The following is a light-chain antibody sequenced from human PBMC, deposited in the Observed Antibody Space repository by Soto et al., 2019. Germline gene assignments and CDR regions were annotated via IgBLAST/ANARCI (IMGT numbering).Light chain of an antibody. V-gene: IGKV3-15*01. CDR1: QSVSSN. Sequence: EIVMTQSPATLSVSPGERATLSCRASQSVSSNLAWYQQKPGQAPRLLIYGASTRATGIPARFSGSGSGTEFTLTISSLQSEEFAVYYCQQYNNWLPVYTFGQGTKLEIK. J-gene: IGKJ2*01. CDR2: GAS. CDR3: QQYNNWLPVYT.